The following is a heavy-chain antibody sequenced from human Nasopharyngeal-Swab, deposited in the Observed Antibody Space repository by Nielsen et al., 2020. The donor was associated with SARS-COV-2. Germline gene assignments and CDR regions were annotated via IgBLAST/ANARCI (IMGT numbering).Heavy chain of an antibody. Sequence: WIRQPPGKGLEWIGYLSSSWLPYSTPSLKILVPISVDTSKNQFSLKLSSVTAADTAVYYCARGGGYSYGTWVWFDPWGQGTLVTVSS. CDR3: ARGGGYSYGTWVWFDP. J-gene: IGHJ5*02. D-gene: IGHD5-18*01. V-gene: IGHV4-31*01. CDR2: LSSSWLP.